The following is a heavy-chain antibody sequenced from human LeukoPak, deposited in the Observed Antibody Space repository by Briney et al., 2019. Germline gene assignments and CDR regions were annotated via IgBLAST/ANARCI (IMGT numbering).Heavy chain of an antibody. V-gene: IGHV3-74*03. D-gene: IGHD4-23*01. CDR3: ARDLDYGGRSNFDH. Sequence: GGSLRLSCAASGFTFSTYWMHWVRQAPGKGLVWVSRIKSDGSSIMYADSVRGRFTISRDNAKNTLYLLMNSLRAEDTAVYYCARDLDYGGRSNFDHWGQGTLVTVSS. J-gene: IGHJ4*02. CDR1: GFTFSTYW. CDR2: IKSDGSSI.